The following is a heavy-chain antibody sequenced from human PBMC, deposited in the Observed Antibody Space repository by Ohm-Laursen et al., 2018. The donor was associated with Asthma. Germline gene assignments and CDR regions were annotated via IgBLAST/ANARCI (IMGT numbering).Heavy chain of an antibody. V-gene: IGHV3-33*01. CDR1: GFTFSSYG. D-gene: IGHD6-13*01. CDR2: IWYDGSNK. CDR3: ARDSRYSSSWYIDY. Sequence: SLRLSCAASGFTFSSYGMHWVRQAPGKGLEWVAVIWYDGSNKYYADSVKGRFTISRDNSKNTLYLQMNSLRAEDTAVYYCARDSRYSSSWYIDYWGQGTLVTVSS. J-gene: IGHJ4*02.